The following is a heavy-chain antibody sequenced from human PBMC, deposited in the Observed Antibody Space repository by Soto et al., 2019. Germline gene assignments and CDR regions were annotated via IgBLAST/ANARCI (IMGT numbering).Heavy chain of an antibody. CDR3: ARSIGVVTAKDY. CDR2: ISAYNGNT. J-gene: IGHJ4*02. D-gene: IGHD2-21*02. CDR1: GYTFTSYG. Sequence: ASVKVSCKASGYTFTSYGISWVRQAPGQGLEWMGWISAYNGNTNYSQKFQGRVTITRDTSASTAYMELSSLRSEDTAVYYCARSIGVVTAKDYGGKEPLVTVSS. V-gene: IGHV1-18*01.